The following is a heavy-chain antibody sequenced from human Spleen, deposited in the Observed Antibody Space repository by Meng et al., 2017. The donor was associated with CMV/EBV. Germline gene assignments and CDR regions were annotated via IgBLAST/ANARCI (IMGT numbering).Heavy chain of an antibody. CDR3: ARDSSVDYYYFGMDV. D-gene: IGHD3-10*01. CDR1: GFTFDNYG. Sequence: ESLKISCAASGFTFDNYGMSWIRQPPGKGLEWIGYIYYSGSTKYNPSLKSRVTISADTSKSQFSLKLSSVTAADTAVYYCARDSSVDYYYFGMDVWGQGTSVTVSS. CDR2: IYYSGST. J-gene: IGHJ6*02. V-gene: IGHV4-59*01.